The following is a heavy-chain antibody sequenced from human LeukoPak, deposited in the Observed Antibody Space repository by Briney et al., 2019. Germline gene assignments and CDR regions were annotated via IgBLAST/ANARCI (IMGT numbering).Heavy chain of an antibody. V-gene: IGHV1-18*04. CDR2: ISGYNGNT. Sequence: ASVKVSCKASGYTFIGYYMHWVRQAPGQGLEWMGWISGYNGNTNYAQKLQGRVTLTTDTSTSTAYMELGSLRSDDTAVYYCARPAVAGTKVDAFDIWGQGTMVTVSS. D-gene: IGHD6-19*01. J-gene: IGHJ3*02. CDR3: ARPAVAGTKVDAFDI. CDR1: GYTFIGYY.